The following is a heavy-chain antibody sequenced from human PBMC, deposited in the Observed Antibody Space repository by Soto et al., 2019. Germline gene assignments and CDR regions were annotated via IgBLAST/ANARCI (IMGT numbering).Heavy chain of an antibody. Sequence: GASVKVSCKASGGTFSSYAISWVRQAPGQGREWMGGIIPIFGTANYAQKFQGRVTITADESTSTAYMELSSLRSEDTAVYYCASTEDTAMVTDGHWGQGTLVTVSS. D-gene: IGHD5-18*01. CDR2: IIPIFGTA. V-gene: IGHV1-69*13. J-gene: IGHJ4*02. CDR1: GGTFSSYA. CDR3: ASTEDTAMVTDGH.